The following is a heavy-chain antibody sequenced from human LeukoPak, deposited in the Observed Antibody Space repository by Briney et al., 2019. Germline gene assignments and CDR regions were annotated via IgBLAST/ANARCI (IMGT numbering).Heavy chain of an antibody. D-gene: IGHD4-23*01. CDR2: INPNSGGT. J-gene: IGHJ4*02. CDR3: ARGARLDYGGNNY. Sequence: EASVKVSCKASGYTFTGYYMHWVRQAPGQGLEWMGWINPNSGGTNYAQKFQGRVTMTRDTSISTAYMELSRLRSDDTAVYYCARGARLDYGGNNYWGQGTLVTVSS. V-gene: IGHV1-2*02. CDR1: GYTFTGYY.